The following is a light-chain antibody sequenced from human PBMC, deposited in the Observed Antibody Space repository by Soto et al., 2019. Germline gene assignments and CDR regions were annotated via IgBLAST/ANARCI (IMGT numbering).Light chain of an antibody. CDR2: GAS. Sequence: EIVMTQSPATLSVSPGERATLSCRASQSISSDLAWYQQKPGQPPRLLIYGASTRATGVPARFSGSGSGSDFTLTISGLQSEDFAVYYCQQDNNWPLTFGQGTRVEI. V-gene: IGKV3-15*01. CDR3: QQDNNWPLT. J-gene: IGKJ1*01. CDR1: QSISSD.